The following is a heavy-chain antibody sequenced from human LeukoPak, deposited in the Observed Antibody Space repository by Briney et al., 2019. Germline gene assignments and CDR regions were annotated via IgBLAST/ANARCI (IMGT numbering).Heavy chain of an antibody. D-gene: IGHD3-22*01. V-gene: IGHV1-69*05. J-gene: IGHJ5*02. CDR3: AREGYYDSSGYYSSWFDP. CDR2: IIPIFGTA. CDR1: GGTFSSYA. Sequence: SVKVSCKASGGTFSSYAISWVRQAPGQGLEWMGGIIPIFGTANCAQKFQGRVTITTDESTSTAYMELSSLRSEDTAVYYCAREGYYDSSGYYSSWFDPWGQGTLVTVSS.